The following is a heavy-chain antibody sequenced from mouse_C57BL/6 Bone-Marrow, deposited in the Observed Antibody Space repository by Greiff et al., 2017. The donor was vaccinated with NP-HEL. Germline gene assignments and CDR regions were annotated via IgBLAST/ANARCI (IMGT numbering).Heavy chain of an antibody. J-gene: IGHJ1*03. Sequence: EVQLVESGGGLVQPKGSLKLSCAASGFSFNTYAMNWVRQAPGKGLEWVARIRSKSNNYATYYADSVKDRFTISRDDSESMLYLQMNNLKTEDTAMYYCVRHEGNTFHVWGTGTTVTVSS. D-gene: IGHD5-1-1*01. CDR2: IRSKSNNYAT. V-gene: IGHV10-1*01. CDR1: GFSFNTYA. CDR3: VRHEGNTFHV.